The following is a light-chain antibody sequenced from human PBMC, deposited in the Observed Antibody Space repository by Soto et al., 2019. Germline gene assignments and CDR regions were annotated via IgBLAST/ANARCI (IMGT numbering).Light chain of an antibody. CDR1: QSVRSS. CDR2: GAF. V-gene: IGKV3-15*01. CDR3: QHYNDWPLT. J-gene: IGKJ1*01. Sequence: EIVMTQSPVTLSVSPGERATLSCRASQSVRSSLAWYQQKPGQAPSLLIYGAFTRATGIPTRFSGSGSGTDFTLTISSLQSEDFALYYCQHYNDWPLTFGQGTKVEV.